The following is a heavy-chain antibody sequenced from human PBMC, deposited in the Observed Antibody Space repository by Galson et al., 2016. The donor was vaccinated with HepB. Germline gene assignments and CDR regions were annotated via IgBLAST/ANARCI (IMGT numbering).Heavy chain of an antibody. V-gene: IGHV3-23*01. CDR3: AKDHGNGWLNNWFDP. D-gene: IGHD6-19*01. Sequence: SLRLSCAASGFTFSTYAMSWVRQAPGKGLEWVSAISGSGVNAHYADSVKGRFTISRDNSKNTLYLQMNSLRDEDTAVYYCAKDHGNGWLNNWFDPWGQGTLVTVSS. CDR2: ISGSGVNA. CDR1: GFTFSTYA. J-gene: IGHJ5*02.